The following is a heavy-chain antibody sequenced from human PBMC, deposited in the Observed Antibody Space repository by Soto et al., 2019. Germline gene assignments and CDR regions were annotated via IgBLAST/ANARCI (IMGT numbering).Heavy chain of an antibody. CDR2: IRSKAYGGTT. D-gene: IGHD2-15*01. CDR3: TITPHNIVVVVAATAY. J-gene: IGHJ4*02. V-gene: IGHV3-49*04. Sequence: PGGSLRLSCTASGFTFGDYAMSWVRQAPGKGLEWVGFIRSKAYGGTTEYAASVKGRFTISRDDSKSIAYLQMNSLKTEDTAVYYCTITPHNIVVVVAATAYWGQGTLVTVSS. CDR1: GFTFGDYA.